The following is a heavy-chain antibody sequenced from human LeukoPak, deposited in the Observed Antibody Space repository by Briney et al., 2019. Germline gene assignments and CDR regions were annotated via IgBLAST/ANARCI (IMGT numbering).Heavy chain of an antibody. V-gene: IGHV3-30*18. CDR1: GFTFSSCG. CDR2: ISYDGSNK. J-gene: IGHJ4*02. D-gene: IGHD4-23*01. Sequence: GGSLRLSCAASGFTFSSCGMHWVRQAPGKGLEWVAVISYDGSNKYYADSVKGRFTISRNNSKNTLYLQMNSLRADDTAVYYCAKDWYECGKSFVSWGEGTLVTVSS. CDR3: AKDWYECGKSFVS.